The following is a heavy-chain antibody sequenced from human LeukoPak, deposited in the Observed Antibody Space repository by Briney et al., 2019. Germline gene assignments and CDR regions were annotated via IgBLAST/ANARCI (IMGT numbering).Heavy chain of an antibody. CDR1: GGSISRGGYY. V-gene: IGHV4-31*03. J-gene: IGHJ5*02. CDR2: IYYSGST. Sequence: SETLSLTCTVSGGSISRGGYYWSWIRQHPGKGLEWIGYIYYSGSTYYNPSLKSRVTISVDTSKNQFSLKLSSVTAADTAVYYCARALEVVVVITTEGWFDPWGQGTLVTVSS. D-gene: IGHD3-22*01. CDR3: ARALEVVVVITTEGWFDP.